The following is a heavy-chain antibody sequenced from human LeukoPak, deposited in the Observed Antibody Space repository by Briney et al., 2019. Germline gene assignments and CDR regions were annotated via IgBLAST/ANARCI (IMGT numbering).Heavy chain of an antibody. V-gene: IGHV3-48*04. D-gene: IGHD4-17*01. CDR3: ARDTNGDGWFDP. CDR2: ISSSGSTI. Sequence: PGGSLRLSCAASGFTFSTSTMNWVRQAPGKGLEWVSYISSSGSTIYYADSVKGRFTISRDNAKNSLYLQMNSLRAEDTSVYYCARDTNGDGWFDPWGQGTLVTVSS. J-gene: IGHJ5*02. CDR1: GFTFSTST.